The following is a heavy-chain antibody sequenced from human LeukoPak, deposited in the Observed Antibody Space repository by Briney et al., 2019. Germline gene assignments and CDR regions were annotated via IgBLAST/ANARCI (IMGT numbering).Heavy chain of an antibody. CDR2: ITPIFGTA. J-gene: IGHJ3*02. CDR1: GGTFSSYA. V-gene: IGHV1-69*06. Sequence: SVKVSCKASGGTFSSYAISWVRQAPGQGLEWMGGITPIFGTANYAQKFQGRVTITADKSTSTAYMELSSLRSEDTAVYYCAREEVDIVVVPARDDAFDIWGQGTMVTVSS. CDR3: AREEVDIVVVPARDDAFDI. D-gene: IGHD2-2*01.